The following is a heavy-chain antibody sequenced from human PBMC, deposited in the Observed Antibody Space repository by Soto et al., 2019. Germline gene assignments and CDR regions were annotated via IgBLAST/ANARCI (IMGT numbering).Heavy chain of an antibody. J-gene: IGHJ1*01. CDR1: GFTFSSYA. Sequence: AGGSLRLSCAASGFTFSSYAMSWFRQAPGKGLEWVSAISGSGGSTYYADSVKGRFTISRDNSKNTLYLQMNSLRAEDTAVYYCAKIRYYYDSSGITEYFQHWGQGTLVTVSS. CDR2: ISGSGGST. V-gene: IGHV3-23*01. CDR3: AKIRYYYDSSGITEYFQH. D-gene: IGHD3-22*01.